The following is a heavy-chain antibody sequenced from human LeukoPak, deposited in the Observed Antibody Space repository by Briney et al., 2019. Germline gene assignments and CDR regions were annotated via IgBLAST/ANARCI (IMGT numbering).Heavy chain of an antibody. V-gene: IGHV3-23*01. J-gene: IGHJ4*02. Sequence: GGSLRLSCAASGFTFSSYAMSWVRQAPRKGLEWVSAISGSGGSTYYADSVKGRFTISRDNSKNTLYLQMNSLRAEDTAVYYCAKLNFTNYDFWSGYNYFDYWGQGTLVTVSS. CDR2: ISGSGGST. CDR1: GFTFSSYA. CDR3: AKLNFTNYDFWSGYNYFDY. D-gene: IGHD3-3*01.